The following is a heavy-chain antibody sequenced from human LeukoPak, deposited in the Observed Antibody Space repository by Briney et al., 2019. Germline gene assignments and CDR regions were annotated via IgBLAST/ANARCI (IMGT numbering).Heavy chain of an antibody. V-gene: IGHV4-34*01. J-gene: IGHJ4*02. CDR3: AREGYSSSSFFDY. D-gene: IGHD6-6*01. Sequence: SSETLTLTCAVYDGSFSGYYWSWIRQPPGKGLEWMGEINHSGSTNYNPSLKSRVTISVDTSKNQFSLQLNSVTPEDTAVYYCAREGYSSSSFFDYWGQGTLVTVSS. CDR2: INHSGST. CDR1: DGSFSGYY.